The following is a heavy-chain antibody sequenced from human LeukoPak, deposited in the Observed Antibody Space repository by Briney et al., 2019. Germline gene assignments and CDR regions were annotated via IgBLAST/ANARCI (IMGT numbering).Heavy chain of an antibody. CDR2: MNPNSGDT. CDR1: GYTFTSYD. V-gene: IGHV1-8*01. J-gene: IGHJ4*02. Sequence: GASVKVSCKASGYTFTSYDINWVRQATGQGLEWMGWMNPNSGDTGYAQKFQGRVTMTRNTSISTAYMELSSLRAEDTALYYCAKGQNYDLLTHFDYWGQGTLVTVSS. CDR3: AKGQNYDLLTHFDY. D-gene: IGHD3-3*01.